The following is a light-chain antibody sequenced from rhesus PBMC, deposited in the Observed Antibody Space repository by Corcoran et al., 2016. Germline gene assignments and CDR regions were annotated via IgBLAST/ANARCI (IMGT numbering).Light chain of an antibody. CDR3: QHYYSPPYS. CDR1: QSLLYSSNNKNY. J-gene: IGKJ2*01. CDR2: WAS. V-gene: IGKV4-1*01. Sequence: DIVMTQSPDSLAVSLGERVTINCKSSQSLLYSSNNKNYLAWYQQKPGQAPKLLIYWASTRKSGVPNRIRGSGSGTDFTLTISGLQAEDVAVYYCQHYYSPPYSFGQGTKVEIK.